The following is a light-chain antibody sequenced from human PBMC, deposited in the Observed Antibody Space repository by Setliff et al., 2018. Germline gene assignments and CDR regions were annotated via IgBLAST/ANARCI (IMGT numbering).Light chain of an antibody. V-gene: IGLV2-23*02. Sequence: SALTQPASVSGSPGQSVTISCTGTNNDVGAYNYVSWYQQHPGKAPKLIIYDVSKRPSGLSNRFSGSKSDNTASLTISGLQADDEADYYCCSYAGISTFGVFGTGTKVTVL. CDR3: CSYAGISTFGV. CDR2: DVS. CDR1: NNDVGAYNY. J-gene: IGLJ1*01.